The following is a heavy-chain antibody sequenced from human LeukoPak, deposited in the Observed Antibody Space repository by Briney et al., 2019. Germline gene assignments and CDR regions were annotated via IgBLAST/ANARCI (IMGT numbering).Heavy chain of an antibody. CDR3: AREFSLVVVAATPSFDY. CDR2: INPNSGGT. Sequence: GASVKVSCKASGYTFTGYYMHWVRQAPGQGLEWMGWINPNSGGTNYAQKFQGRVTMTRDTSISTAYMELSRLRSDGTAVYYCAREFSLVVVAATPSFDYWGQGTLVTVSS. CDR1: GYTFTGYY. V-gene: IGHV1-2*02. J-gene: IGHJ4*02. D-gene: IGHD2-15*01.